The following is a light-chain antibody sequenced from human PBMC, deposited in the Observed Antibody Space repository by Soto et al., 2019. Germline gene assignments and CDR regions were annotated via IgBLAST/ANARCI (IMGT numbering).Light chain of an antibody. Sequence: AIQMTQSPSSLSASVGERVTITCRASQGIRSDLGWYQQRPGKAPKLLIYAASSLQSGVPSRFSGGGSGTDFTLTISSLQPEDFASYYCLQHYNFPYTFGQGTKLEIK. CDR1: QGIRSD. V-gene: IGKV1-6*01. CDR3: LQHYNFPYT. J-gene: IGKJ2*01. CDR2: AAS.